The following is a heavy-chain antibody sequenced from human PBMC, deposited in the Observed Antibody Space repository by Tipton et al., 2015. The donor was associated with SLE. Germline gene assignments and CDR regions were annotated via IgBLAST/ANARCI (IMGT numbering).Heavy chain of an antibody. V-gene: IGHV4-39*07. J-gene: IGHJ4*02. Sequence: GLVKPSETLSLICTVSGDSISANSYHWGWVRQPPGKGLEWIGNVYYSGSTYYSASHRSRVTISLDRSKNHFSLTQNSVTAADTAVYYCARYANWGQRHYFDYWGQGTLVTVSS. CDR3: ARYANWGQRHYFDY. CDR1: GDSISANSYH. CDR2: VYYSGST. D-gene: IGHD7-27*01.